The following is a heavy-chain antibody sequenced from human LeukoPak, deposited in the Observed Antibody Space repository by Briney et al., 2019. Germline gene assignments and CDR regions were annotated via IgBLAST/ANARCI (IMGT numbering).Heavy chain of an antibody. J-gene: IGHJ5*02. CDR1: GGSISSYY. CDR2: IYTSGST. CDR3: ARDGYSGYDLVVVTASNRFDP. V-gene: IGHV4-4*07. D-gene: IGHD5-12*01. Sequence: PSETLSLTCTVSGGSISSYYWSWIRQPAGKGLEWIGRIYTSGSTNYNPSLKSRVTMSVDTSKNQFSLKLSSVTAADTAVYYCARDGYSGYDLVVVTASNRFDPWGQGTLVTVSS.